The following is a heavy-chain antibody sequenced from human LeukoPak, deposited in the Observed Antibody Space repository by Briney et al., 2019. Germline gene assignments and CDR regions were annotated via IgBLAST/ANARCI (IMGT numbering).Heavy chain of an antibody. J-gene: IGHJ4*02. CDR2: IWYDGSNK. CDR1: GFTFSSYW. Sequence: GGSLRLSCAASGFTFSSYWMHWVRQAPGKGLEWVAVIWYDGSNKYYADSVKGRFTISRDNSKNTLYLQMNSLRAEDTAVYYCARGFRTFLVATSLPDYWGQGTLVTVSS. V-gene: IGHV3-33*08. CDR3: ARGFRTFLVATSLPDY. D-gene: IGHD5-12*01.